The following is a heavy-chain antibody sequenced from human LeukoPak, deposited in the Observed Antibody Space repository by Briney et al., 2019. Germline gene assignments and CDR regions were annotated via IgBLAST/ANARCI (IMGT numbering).Heavy chain of an antibody. CDR1: GFIFSSSG. CDR3: AKQMTERPHYYYMDV. V-gene: IGHV3-30*02. CDR2: TQDDESNK. Sequence: GGSLRLSCAASGFIFSSSGMHWVRQAPGKGLEWVAFTQDDESNKYYSDSVKGRFTISRDNSKNTLFLQMSSLRPEDTALYYCAKQMTERPHYYYMDVWGRGTTVTASS. J-gene: IGHJ6*03.